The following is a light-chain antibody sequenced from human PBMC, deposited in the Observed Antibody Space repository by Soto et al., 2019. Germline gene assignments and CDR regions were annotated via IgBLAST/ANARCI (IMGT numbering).Light chain of an antibody. Sequence: IQMTQSPSTLSASLGDRFTITCLSSVSISTWLAWNQQKPGKAPNRLIYKASSLESGVPYRFSGSGSGTEFTLTISSLQPEDFATYYRQQGYSTFITFGLGTRLE. CDR3: QQGYSTFIT. V-gene: IGKV1-5*03. CDR2: KAS. J-gene: IGKJ5*01. CDR1: VSISTW.